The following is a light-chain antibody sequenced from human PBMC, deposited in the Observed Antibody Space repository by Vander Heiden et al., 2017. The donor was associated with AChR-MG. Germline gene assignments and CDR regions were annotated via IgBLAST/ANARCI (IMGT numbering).Light chain of an antibody. J-gene: IGKJ4*01. CDR2: GAS. CDR3: QQYNDWPPLT. CDR1: QSVSNN. Sequence: IVMTQSPATLSVSPGETATLSCRASQSVSNNLAWYQQKRGQAPRLLIFGASTRATGIPARFSGSGSGTEFTLTISSLQSEDFAIYYCQQYNDWPPLTFGGGTKVEIK. V-gene: IGKV3-15*01.